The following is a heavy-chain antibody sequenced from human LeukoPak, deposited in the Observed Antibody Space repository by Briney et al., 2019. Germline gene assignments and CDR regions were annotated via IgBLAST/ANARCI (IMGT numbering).Heavy chain of an antibody. V-gene: IGHV1-2*06. D-gene: IGHD2-8*01. CDR3: ARSACTNGVCYDIYYYYGMDV. CDR2: INPNSGGT. J-gene: IGHJ6*02. CDR1: GYTFTGYY. Sequence: GASVKVSCKASGYTFTGYYMHWVRQAPGQGLEWMGRINPNSGGTNYAQKFQGRVTMTRDTSISTAYMELSRLRSDDTAVYYCARSACTNGVCYDIYYYYGMDVWGQGTTVIVSS.